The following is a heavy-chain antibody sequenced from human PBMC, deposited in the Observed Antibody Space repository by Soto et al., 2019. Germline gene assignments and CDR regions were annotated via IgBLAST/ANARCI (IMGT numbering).Heavy chain of an antibody. J-gene: IGHJ3*02. Sequence: GGSLRLSCAASGFTLSSAWMTWVRQAPGKGLEWVGRIKSKTDGGTTDYAAPLKGRFTISRDDSKNTLFLQMNSLKTEDTAVYYCSSLTMVTRNDAFDIWGQGTMVTVSS. V-gene: IGHV3-15*01. CDR3: SSLTMVTRNDAFDI. D-gene: IGHD4-17*01. CDR1: GFTLSSAW. CDR2: IKSKTDGGTT.